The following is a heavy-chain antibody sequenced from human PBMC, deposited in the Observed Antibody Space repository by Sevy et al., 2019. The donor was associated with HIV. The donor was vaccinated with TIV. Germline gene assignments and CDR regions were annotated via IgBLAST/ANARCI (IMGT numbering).Heavy chain of an antibody. CDR3: ARDRLLSLLDF. D-gene: IGHD2-21*01. CDR2: ILHDRSNE. V-gene: IGHV3-30*04. Sequence: GGSLRLSCAASRFNFSNYAMHWVRQAPGKGLEWVALILHDRSNEHYADSVKGRFTISRDNSQNTVYLQMNSLRPEDTAVYYCARDRLLSLLDFWGQGTLVTVSS. CDR1: RFNFSNYA. J-gene: IGHJ4*02.